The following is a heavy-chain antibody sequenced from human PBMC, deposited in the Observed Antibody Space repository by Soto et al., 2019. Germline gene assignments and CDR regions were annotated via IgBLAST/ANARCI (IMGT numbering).Heavy chain of an antibody. CDR2: ISSSSSYI. D-gene: IGHD3-10*01. CDR3: ARSTPGELLPEYFQH. Sequence: GGSLRLSCAASGFTFSSYSMNWVRQAPGKGLEWVSSISSSSSYIYYADSVKGRFTISRDNSKNSLYLQMNSLRAEDTAVYYCARSTPGELLPEYFQHWGQGTLVTVSS. J-gene: IGHJ1*01. V-gene: IGHV3-21*01. CDR1: GFTFSSYS.